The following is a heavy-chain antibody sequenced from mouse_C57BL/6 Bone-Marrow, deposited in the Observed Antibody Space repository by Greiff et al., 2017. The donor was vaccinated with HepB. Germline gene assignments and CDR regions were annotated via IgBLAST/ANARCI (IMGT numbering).Heavy chain of an antibody. CDR2: IYPGDGDT. CDR1: GYAFSSSW. D-gene: IGHD1-1*01. CDR3: ASFITTVVPVGCAY. Sequence: QVQLQQSGPELVKPGASVKISCKASGYAFSSSWMNWVKQRPGKGLEWIGRIYPGDGDTNYNGKFKGKATLTADKSSSTAYMQLSRLTSEDSAVYFCASFITTVVPVGCAYWGQGTLVTVSA. V-gene: IGHV1-82*01. J-gene: IGHJ3*01.